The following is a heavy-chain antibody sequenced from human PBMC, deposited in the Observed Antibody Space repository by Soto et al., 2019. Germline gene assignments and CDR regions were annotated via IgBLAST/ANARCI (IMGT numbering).Heavy chain of an antibody. CDR2: INAGNGNT. Sequence: ASVKVSCKASGITFSTYAIHWVRQAPGQRLEWMGWINAGNGNTKYSQKFQGRVSITRDTSASTVYMELSSLRSEDTAVYYCARVTGYYVPDYWAQGTLVTVSS. CDR1: GITFSTYA. J-gene: IGHJ4*02. D-gene: IGHD3-9*01. CDR3: ARVTGYYVPDY. V-gene: IGHV1-3*01.